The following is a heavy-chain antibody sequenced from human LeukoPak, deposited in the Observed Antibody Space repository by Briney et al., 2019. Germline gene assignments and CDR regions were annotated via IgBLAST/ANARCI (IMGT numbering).Heavy chain of an antibody. J-gene: IGHJ4*02. D-gene: IGHD3-9*01. CDR3: ATDQRYAFDY. CDR1: GFSFTDYP. V-gene: IGHV3-48*02. CDR2: IRTTAEGAKYA. Sequence: GGSLRLSCATSGFSFTDYPMNWVRQAPGKGLEWISNIRTTAEGAKYAYYADSVKGQVTISRDDGKNTLYLHMNSLRDDDTAVYYCATDQRYAFDYWGQGILVTVSS.